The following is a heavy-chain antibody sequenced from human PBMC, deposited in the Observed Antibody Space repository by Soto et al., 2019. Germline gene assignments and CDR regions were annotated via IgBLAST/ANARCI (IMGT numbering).Heavy chain of an antibody. CDR3: ANPIEVPDYYYGMDV. V-gene: IGHV3-23*01. CDR2: ISGSGGST. CDR1: GFTFSSYA. D-gene: IGHD3-16*02. J-gene: IGHJ6*02. Sequence: HPGGSLRLSCAASGFTFSSYAMSWVRQAPGKGLEWVSAISGSGGSTYYADSVKGRFTISRDNSKNTLYLQMNSLRAEDTAVYYCANPIEVPDYYYGMDVWGQGTTVTVSS.